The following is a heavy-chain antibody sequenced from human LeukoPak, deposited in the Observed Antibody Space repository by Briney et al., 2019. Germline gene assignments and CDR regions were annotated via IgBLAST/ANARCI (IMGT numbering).Heavy chain of an antibody. V-gene: IGHV4-61*10. J-gene: IGHJ5*02. Sequence: SETLSLTCTVSGGSISSGSYYWSWIRQSADKELEWIGRIHYTGNTNYNPSLNNRVTISRGTSDKQFSLKVTSVTAADTAVYYCAREGLDYGATVNWFDPWGQGTLVTVSS. CDR2: IHYTGNT. D-gene: IGHD4/OR15-4a*01. CDR3: AREGLDYGATVNWFDP. CDR1: GGSISSGSYY.